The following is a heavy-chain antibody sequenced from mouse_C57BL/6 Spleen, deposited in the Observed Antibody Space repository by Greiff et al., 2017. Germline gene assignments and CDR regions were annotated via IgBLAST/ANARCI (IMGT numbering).Heavy chain of an antibody. CDR2: INPSSGYT. CDR1: GYTFTSYW. CDR3: ARKPANWDYFDY. J-gene: IGHJ2*01. Sequence: QVQLQQSGAELAKPGASVKLSCKASGYTFTSYWMHWVKQRPGQGLEWIGYINPSSGYTKYNQKFKDKAKLTADKSSSTAYMQLSSLTYEDSAVYYCARKPANWDYFDYWGQGTTLTVSS. V-gene: IGHV1-7*01. D-gene: IGHD4-1*01.